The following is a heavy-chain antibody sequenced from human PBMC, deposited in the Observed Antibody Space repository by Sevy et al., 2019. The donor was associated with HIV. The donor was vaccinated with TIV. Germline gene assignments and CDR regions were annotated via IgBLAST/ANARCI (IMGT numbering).Heavy chain of an antibody. V-gene: IGHV3-53*01. CDR2: IYRGGGT. J-gene: IGHJ6*02. Sequence: GGSLRLSCAASGFTVSSNYMSWVRQAPGKGLEWLAVIYRGGGTSYVDAVKGRFTISRDNSKNTLFIQMNSLRAEDTAVYYCARGRGVGCLDVWGQGAPVTVSS. D-gene: IGHD2-8*02. CDR1: GFTVSSNY. CDR3: ARGRGVGCLDV.